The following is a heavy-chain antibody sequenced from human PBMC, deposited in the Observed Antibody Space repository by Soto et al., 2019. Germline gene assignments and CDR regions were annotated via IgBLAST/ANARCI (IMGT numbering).Heavy chain of an antibody. V-gene: IGHV3-30-3*01. CDR2: ISYDGSNK. J-gene: IGHJ6*02. Sequence: SLRLSCAASGFTFSSYAMHWVRQAPGKGLEWVAVISYDGSNKYYADSVKGRFTISRDNSKNTLYLQMNSLRAEDTAVYYCAREGGWFGEPTAYYYYYGMDVWGQGTTVTVSS. D-gene: IGHD3-10*01. CDR3: AREGGWFGEPTAYYYYYGMDV. CDR1: GFTFSSYA.